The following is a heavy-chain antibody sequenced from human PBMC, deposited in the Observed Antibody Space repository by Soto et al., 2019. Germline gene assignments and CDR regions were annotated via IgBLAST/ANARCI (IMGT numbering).Heavy chain of an antibody. V-gene: IGHV3-21*01. CDR1: GFTFSSYS. Sequence: AGSLRLSCAASGFTFSSYSMNWVRQAPGKGLEWVSSVSKSDYTYYSDSVRGRFTISRDNAKNSVSLQMNSLRAEDTAVYYCAREDSIIIPAVSDFWGQGTLVTVSS. D-gene: IGHD2-2*01. CDR3: AREDSIIIPAVSDF. J-gene: IGHJ4*02. CDR2: VSKSDYT.